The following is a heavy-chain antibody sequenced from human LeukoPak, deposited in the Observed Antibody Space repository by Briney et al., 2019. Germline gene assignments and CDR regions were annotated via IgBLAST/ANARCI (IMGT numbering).Heavy chain of an antibody. D-gene: IGHD6-13*01. CDR1: GFSFRTYG. Sequence: GGSLRLSCAASGFSFRTYGMIWVRQAPEKGLEWISYISSSSNPIHYADSVKGRFTISRDNAKNSLYLQLSSLRDEDTAVYYCARDPGMKRAAACSDLWGQGTLVIVSS. J-gene: IGHJ4*02. V-gene: IGHV3-48*02. CDR2: ISSSSNPI. CDR3: ARDPGMKRAAACSDL.